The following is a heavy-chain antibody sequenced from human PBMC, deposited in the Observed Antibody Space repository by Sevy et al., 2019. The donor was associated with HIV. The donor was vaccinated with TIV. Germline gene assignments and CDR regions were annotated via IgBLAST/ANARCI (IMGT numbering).Heavy chain of an antibody. CDR1: AFNFSSYW. V-gene: IGHV3-74*01. CDR3: ARAESVSTRNAMDV. J-gene: IGHJ6*02. CDR2: ISSDGSIT. Sequence: GGSLRLSCAASAFNFSSYWMHWVRQAPGKGLVWVSRISSDGSITNYADSVKGRFTFSRDNAKNTVYLQMNSLRVEDTALYYCARAESVSTRNAMDVWGQGTTVTVSS. D-gene: IGHD4-17*01.